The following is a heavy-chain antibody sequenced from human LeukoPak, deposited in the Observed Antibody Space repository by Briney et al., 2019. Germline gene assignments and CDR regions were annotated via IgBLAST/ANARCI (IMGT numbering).Heavy chain of an antibody. D-gene: IGHD3-3*01. J-gene: IGHJ3*02. CDR1: GASISSSF. V-gene: IGHV4-59*01. CDR2: IHNRGST. Sequence: SETLSLTCTVSGASISSSFWSWIRQPPGKGLEWIGYIHNRGSTNQDPSLKSRVTISVDTSKNQLSLRLSSVTAAGTAVYYCARTPDSGSDAFDIWGQGTMVTVSS. CDR3: ARTPDSGSDAFDI.